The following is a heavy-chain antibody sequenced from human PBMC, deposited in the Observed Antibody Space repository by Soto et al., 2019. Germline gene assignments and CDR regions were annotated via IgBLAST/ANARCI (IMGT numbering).Heavy chain of an antibody. CDR2: INSDGSTT. D-gene: IGHD5-12*01. CDR3: AGGVATLLA. CDR1: GFTFSTYW. J-gene: IGHJ5*02. V-gene: IGHV3-74*01. Sequence: EVQLVESGGGLVQPGGSLRLSCAASGFTFSTYWMHWVRQVPGKGLVWVSRINSDGSTTSYADSVKGRFTISRDNANNTLFLQMNSLRAEDTAVYYCAGGVATLLAWGEGTLVTVSS.